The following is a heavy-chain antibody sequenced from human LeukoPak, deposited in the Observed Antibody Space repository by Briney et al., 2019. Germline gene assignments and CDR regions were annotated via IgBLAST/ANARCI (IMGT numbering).Heavy chain of an antibody. CDR2: INHSGST. J-gene: IGHJ5*02. CDR3: AAGSGDLEVESDSHGLRRDL. V-gene: IGHV4-34*01. Sequence: PSETLSLTCAVSGWSFSDYYWNWIRQPPGKGLEWIGEINHSGSTNYNPSLKSRVTISVDTSKNQFSLKLSSVTAADTAVYYCAAGSGDLEVESDSHGLRRDLWGQGTLVTVSS. CDR1: GWSFSDYY. D-gene: IGHD2-2*01.